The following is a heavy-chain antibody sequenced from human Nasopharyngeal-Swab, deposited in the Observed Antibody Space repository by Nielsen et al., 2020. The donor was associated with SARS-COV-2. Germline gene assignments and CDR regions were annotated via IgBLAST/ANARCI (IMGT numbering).Heavy chain of an antibody. J-gene: IGHJ6*03. V-gene: IGHV4-34*01. Sequence: WIRQPPGKGLEWIGEINHSGSTNYNPSLKSRVTISVDTSENQFSLKLSSVTAADTAVYYCARVLRGVAARPLGFGYYYYYYMDVWGKGTTVTVSS. CDR2: INHSGST. D-gene: IGHD6-6*01. CDR3: ARVLRGVAARPLGFGYYYYYYMDV.